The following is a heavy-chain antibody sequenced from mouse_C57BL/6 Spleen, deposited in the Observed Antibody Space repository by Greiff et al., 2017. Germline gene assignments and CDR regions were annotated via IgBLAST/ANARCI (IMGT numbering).Heavy chain of an antibody. CDR1: GFTFSDYG. Sequence: DVQLQESGGGLVKPGGSLKLSCAASGFTFSDYGMHWVRQAPEKGLEWVAYISSGSSTIYYADTVKGRFTISRDNAKNTLFLQMTSLRSEDTAMYYCARGPLYYGSSYDAMDYWGQGTSVTVSS. D-gene: IGHD1-1*01. CDR2: ISSGSSTI. V-gene: IGHV5-17*01. J-gene: IGHJ4*01. CDR3: ARGPLYYGSSYDAMDY.